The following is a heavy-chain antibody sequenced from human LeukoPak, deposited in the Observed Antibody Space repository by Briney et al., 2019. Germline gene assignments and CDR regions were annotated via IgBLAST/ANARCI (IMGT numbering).Heavy chain of an antibody. D-gene: IGHD6-19*01. CDR2: IFYSGST. V-gene: IGHV4-61*01. CDR3: ARIGYSSGYSFDY. J-gene: IGHJ4*02. CDR1: GGSVSSGSYY. Sequence: SETLSLTCTVSGGSVSSGSYYWSWIRQPPGRGLEWIGYIFYSGSTNYNPSLKSRVTISVDTTKNQFSLKLSSVTAADTAVYYCARIGYSSGYSFDYWGQGTLVTVSS.